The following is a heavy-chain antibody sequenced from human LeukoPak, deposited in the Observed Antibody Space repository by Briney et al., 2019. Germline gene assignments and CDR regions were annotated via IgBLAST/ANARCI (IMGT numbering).Heavy chain of an antibody. D-gene: IGHD6-6*01. J-gene: IGHJ5*02. CDR1: GFTFSDYY. CDR2: ISSSGSTI. CDR3: ARPYSSSSNWFDP. Sequence: PGGSLRLSCAASGFTFSDYYMSWIRQAPGKGLEWVSYISSSGSTIYYADSVKGRFTISRDNAKNSLYLQMNSLRAEDTAVYYCARPYSSSSNWFDPWGQGTLVTVSS. V-gene: IGHV3-11*04.